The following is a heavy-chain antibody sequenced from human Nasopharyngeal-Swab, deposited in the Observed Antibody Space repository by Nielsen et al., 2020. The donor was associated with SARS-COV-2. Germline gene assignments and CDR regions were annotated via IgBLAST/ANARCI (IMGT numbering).Heavy chain of an antibody. CDR2: INESGGST. Sequence: GSLRLSCAASGFSFSNYVMSWVRQAPGKGLKWVSAINESGGSTYYADSVKGRFTISRDNSKTTLYLQMNSLRAEDTAVYYCAKPVTVHGYDAFDIWGQGTMVTVSS. CDR3: AKPVTVHGYDAFDI. V-gene: IGHV3-23*01. J-gene: IGHJ3*02. D-gene: IGHD4-11*01. CDR1: GFSFSNYV.